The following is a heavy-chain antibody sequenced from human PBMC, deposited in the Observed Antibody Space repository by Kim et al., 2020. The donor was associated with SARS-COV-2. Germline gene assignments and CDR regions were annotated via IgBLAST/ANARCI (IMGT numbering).Heavy chain of an antibody. Sequence: SRKFQGRITITRDTSANTAYMELRRLTTKDTAIYYCARDMDPTVYDYWGQGTLVTVSS. V-gene: IGHV1-3*01. CDR3: ARDMDPTVYDY. J-gene: IGHJ4*02. D-gene: IGHD4-4*01.